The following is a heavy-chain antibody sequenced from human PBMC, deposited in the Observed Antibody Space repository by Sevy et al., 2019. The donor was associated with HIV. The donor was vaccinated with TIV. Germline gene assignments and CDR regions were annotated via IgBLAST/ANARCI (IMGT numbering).Heavy chain of an antibody. CDR2: IIPSAGIA. CDR1: GGTLNNYG. J-gene: IGHJ4*02. V-gene: IGHV1-69*10. Sequence: ASVKVSCKASGGTLNNYGMNWVRQAPGQGLEWMGGIIPSAGIASYAQRIKGRAAITADTSTSTLYLEVGRLRSDDTAVYFCASVRPCGGDRYFFDTWGQGTLVTVSS. CDR3: ASVRPCGGDRYFFDT. D-gene: IGHD2-21*02.